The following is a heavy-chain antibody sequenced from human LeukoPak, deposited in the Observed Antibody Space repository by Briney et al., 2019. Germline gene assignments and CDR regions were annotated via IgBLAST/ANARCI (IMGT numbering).Heavy chain of an antibody. V-gene: IGHV3-23*01. J-gene: IGHJ4*02. CDR3: ARRDIVVVVSASDY. CDR2: ITASGDRT. Sequence: SGGSLRLSCAASGFIFSDYVMIWARQAPGKGLEWVSGITASGDRTYYADSVKGRFTMSRDNSKNTVYLQMNSRRVDDTAVYYCARRDIVVVVSASDYWGQGTLVTVSS. CDR1: GFIFSDYV. D-gene: IGHD2-15*01.